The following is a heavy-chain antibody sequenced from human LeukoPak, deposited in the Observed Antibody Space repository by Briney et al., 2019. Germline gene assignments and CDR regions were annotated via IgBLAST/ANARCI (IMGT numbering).Heavy chain of an antibody. V-gene: IGHV1-2*02. J-gene: IGHJ4*02. Sequence: GASVKVSCKASGYTFTGYYMHWVRQAPGQGLEWMGWINPNSGGTNYAQKFQGRVTMTRDTSISTAYMELSRLRSDDTAVYYCARGYCSGGSCYSAPFDYWGQGTLVTVSS. CDR1: GYTFTGYY. CDR2: INPNSGGT. CDR3: ARGYCSGGSCYSAPFDY. D-gene: IGHD2-15*01.